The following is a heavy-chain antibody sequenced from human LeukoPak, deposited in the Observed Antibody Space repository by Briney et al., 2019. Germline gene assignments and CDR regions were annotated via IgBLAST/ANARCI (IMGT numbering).Heavy chain of an antibody. CDR2: MNPNSGNT. CDR3: ARGADYTTKSAWFDP. D-gene: IGHD4-11*01. V-gene: IGHV1-8*01. Sequence: GASVKVSCKTSGYTFTSYVINWVRQATGQGLEWMGWMNPNSGNTGYAQKFQDRVTMTRNTSTSTAYMELSSLRSEDTAVYYCARGADYTTKSAWFDPWGQGTLVTVSS. CDR1: GYTFTSYV. J-gene: IGHJ5*02.